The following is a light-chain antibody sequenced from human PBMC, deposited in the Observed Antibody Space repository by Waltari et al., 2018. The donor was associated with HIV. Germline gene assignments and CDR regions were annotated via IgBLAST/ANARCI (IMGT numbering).Light chain of an antibody. CDR2: EGI. CDR3: FSYAGSSNWV. V-gene: IGLV2-23*01. J-gene: IGLJ3*02. CDR1: SSDVGSYNL. Sequence: QSALTQPASVSGSPGQSITISCTGSSSDVGSYNLVSWYQQHPGKAPELMSYEGINRPSGVSNRFSGSKSGNTASRTISGLQAEDRADYYCFSYAGSSNWVFGGGTKLTVL.